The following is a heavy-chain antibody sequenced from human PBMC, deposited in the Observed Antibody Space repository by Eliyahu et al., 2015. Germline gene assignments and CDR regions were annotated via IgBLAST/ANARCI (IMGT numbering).Heavy chain of an antibody. CDR1: GYTFTSYA. CDR2: INAGNGNT. CDR3: ARVPAADDAFDI. D-gene: IGHD2-2*01. J-gene: IGHJ3*02. Sequence: QVQLVQSGAEVKKPGAPVMISCKASGYTFTSYAIHWVRQAPGQKFEWMGWINAGNGNTKYSQKFQGRVTITRDTSASTAYMELSSLTSEDTAVYYCARVPAADDAFDIWGQGTMVTVSS. V-gene: IGHV1-3*01.